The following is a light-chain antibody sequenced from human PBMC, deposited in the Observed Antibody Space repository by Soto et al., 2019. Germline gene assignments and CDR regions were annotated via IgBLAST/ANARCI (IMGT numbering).Light chain of an antibody. CDR3: CLYIGATTYV. CDR1: SRDVGGYNY. CDR2: EVT. J-gene: IGLJ1*01. V-gene: IGLV2-8*01. Sequence: QSALTQPPSASESPGQSVTVSGTGTSRDVGGYNYVSWYQQHPGKAPKLMIYEVTKRPSGVPDRFSGSKSGNTASLTVSGLQADDEADYYCCLYIGATTYVLGTGTQITIL.